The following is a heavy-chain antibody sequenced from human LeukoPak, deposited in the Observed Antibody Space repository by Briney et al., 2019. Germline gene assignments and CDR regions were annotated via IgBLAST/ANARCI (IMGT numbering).Heavy chain of an antibody. V-gene: IGHV4-39*07. CDR3: VDSSGYYMARAFDI. CDR2: IYYSGST. CDR1: GGSISSSSYY. D-gene: IGHD3-22*01. J-gene: IGHJ3*02. Sequence: SETLSLTCTVSGGSISSSSYYWGWIRQPPGKGLEWIGSIYYSGSTYYNPSLKSRVTISVDTSKNQFSLKLSSVTAADTAVYYCVDSSGYYMARAFDIWGQGTMVTVSS.